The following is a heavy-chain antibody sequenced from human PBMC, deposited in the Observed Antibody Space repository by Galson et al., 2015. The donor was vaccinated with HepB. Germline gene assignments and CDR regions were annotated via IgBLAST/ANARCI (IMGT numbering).Heavy chain of an antibody. Sequence: SGAEVKKPGESLRISCKGSGYSFTNYWISWVRQMPGKGLEWMGRVDPSDSYSDYSPSFQGHVSISVDKSISTAYLQWSSLKASDTAIYYCARLRGHDAYIGVYGMDVGGLGTTVTVSS. CDR2: VDPSDSYS. CDR1: GYSFTNYW. D-gene: IGHD5-24*01. CDR3: ARLRGHDAYIGVYGMDV. V-gene: IGHV5-10-1*01. J-gene: IGHJ6*02.